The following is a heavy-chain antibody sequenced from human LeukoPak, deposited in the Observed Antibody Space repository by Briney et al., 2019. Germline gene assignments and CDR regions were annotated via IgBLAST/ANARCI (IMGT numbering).Heavy chain of an antibody. D-gene: IGHD3-22*01. CDR3: ARDLGQYYDTSDNWFDP. J-gene: IGHJ5*02. CDR2: INSDGINT. V-gene: IGHV3-74*01. CDR1: GFTFSNYW. Sequence: GGSLRLSCAASGFTFSNYWMHWVRQAPGKGLAWVSRINSDGINTSYADSVKGRFTISRDNAKNSLNLQINSLRAEDTAVYYCARDLGQYYDTSDNWFDPWGQGTLVTVSS.